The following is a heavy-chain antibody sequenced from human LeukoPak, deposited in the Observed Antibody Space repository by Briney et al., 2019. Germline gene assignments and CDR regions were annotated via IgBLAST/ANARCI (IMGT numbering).Heavy chain of an antibody. Sequence: SETLSLTCTVSGGSISSYYWSWIRQPPGKGLEWIGYIYHSGSTNYNPSLKSRVTISVDTSKNQFSLKLSSVTAADTAVYYCATQVRPRAPIDYWGQGTLVTVSS. D-gene: IGHD4/OR15-4a*01. CDR1: GGSISSYY. J-gene: IGHJ4*02. V-gene: IGHV4-59*08. CDR3: ATQVRPRAPIDY. CDR2: IYHSGST.